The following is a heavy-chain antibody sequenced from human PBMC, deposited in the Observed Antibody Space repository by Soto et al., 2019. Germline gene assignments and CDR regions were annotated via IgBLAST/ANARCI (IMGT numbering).Heavy chain of an antibody. V-gene: IGHV4-4*02. Sequence: QVQLLESGPRLVKPSGTLSLTCAVSGVSISSRYWWSWVRQTPGKGLEWIGEAYHSGSTNYNPSLQSRVTISVDKSKNLFSLKLPSVAAADTAVYYCAKAPPDMNYYGSGTADLWGQGTLVTVSS. D-gene: IGHD3-10*01. CDR3: AKAPPDMNYYGSGTADL. J-gene: IGHJ5*02. CDR1: GVSISSRYW. CDR2: AYHSGST.